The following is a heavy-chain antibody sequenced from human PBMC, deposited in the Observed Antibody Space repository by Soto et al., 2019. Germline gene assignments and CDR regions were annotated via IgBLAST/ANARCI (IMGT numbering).Heavy chain of an antibody. D-gene: IGHD6-6*01. J-gene: IGHJ4*02. CDR1: GGSFSGYY. CDR3: ARASLQLWAYSSSRYFDY. V-gene: IGHV4-34*01. Sequence: SETLSLTCAVYGGSFSGYYWSWIRQPPGKGLEWIGEINHSGSTNYNTSLKSRVTISVDTSKNQFSLKLSSVTAADTAVYYCARASLQLWAYSSSRYFDYWGQGTLVTVSS. CDR2: INHSGST.